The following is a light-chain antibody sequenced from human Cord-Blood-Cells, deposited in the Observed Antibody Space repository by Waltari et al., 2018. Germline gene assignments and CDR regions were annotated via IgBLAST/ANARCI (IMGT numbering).Light chain of an antibody. J-gene: IGLJ3*02. CDR3: SSYTSSSTLWV. CDR1: SSDVGGYNY. V-gene: IGLV2-14*01. CDR2: DVS. Sequence: QSALTQPASVSGSPGQSITISCTGTSSDVGGYNYVSWYQQHPGKAPKLMIYDVSKRASGVSNRFSGSKSGNTASLTISGLQAEDEADYYCSSYTSSSTLWVFGGGTKLTVL.